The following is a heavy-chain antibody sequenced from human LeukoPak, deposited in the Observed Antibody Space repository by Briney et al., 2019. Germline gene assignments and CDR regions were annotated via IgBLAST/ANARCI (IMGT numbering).Heavy chain of an antibody. V-gene: IGHV3-53*01. D-gene: IGHD1-26*01. J-gene: IGHJ3*02. CDR2: IYSGGST. Sequence: GGSLRLSCAASGFTFSSYAMSWVRQAPGKGLEWVSVIYSGGSTYYADSVKGRFTISRDNSKNTLYLQMNSLRAEDTAVYYCARERVGATSGAFDIWGQGTMVTVSS. CDR1: GFTFSSYA. CDR3: ARERVGATSGAFDI.